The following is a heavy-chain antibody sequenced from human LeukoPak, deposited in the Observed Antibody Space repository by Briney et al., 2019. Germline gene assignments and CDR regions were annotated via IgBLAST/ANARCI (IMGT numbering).Heavy chain of an antibody. J-gene: IGHJ4*02. Sequence: ASVKVSCKASGYTFTSYYMHWVRQAPGQGREWMGIINPSGGSTSYAQKFQGRVTMTGDTSTSTVYMELSSLRSEDTAVYYCARARITIFGVVIIPHFDYWGQGTLVTVSS. CDR2: INPSGGST. CDR1: GYTFTSYY. D-gene: IGHD3-3*01. CDR3: ARARITIFGVVIIPHFDY. V-gene: IGHV1-46*01.